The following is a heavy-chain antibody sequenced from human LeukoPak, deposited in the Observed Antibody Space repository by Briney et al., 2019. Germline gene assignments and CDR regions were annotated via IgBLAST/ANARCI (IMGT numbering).Heavy chain of an antibody. Sequence: ASVKVSCKASGYTFTSYDINWVRQATGQGLEWMGWMNPNSGNTGYAQKFQGRVTMTRNTSISTAYMELSSLRSDDTAFYYCARAPMGAAALYWGQGTPVTVSS. CDR2: MNPNSGNT. V-gene: IGHV1-8*01. J-gene: IGHJ4*02. D-gene: IGHD6-13*01. CDR1: GYTFTSYD. CDR3: ARAPMGAAALY.